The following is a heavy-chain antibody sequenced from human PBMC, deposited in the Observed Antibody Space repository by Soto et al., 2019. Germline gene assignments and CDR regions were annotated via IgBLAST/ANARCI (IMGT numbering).Heavy chain of an antibody. CDR3: ARDPVYDTPIDP. CDR2: IYYSGST. D-gene: IGHD3-9*01. J-gene: IGHJ5*02. V-gene: IGHV4-31*03. CDR1: GGSISSGGYY. Sequence: SETLSLTCPASGGSISSGGYYWSWIRQHPGKGLEWIGYIYYSGSTYYNPSLKSRVTISVDTPKNQFSLKLSSVTAADTAVYYCARDPVYDTPIDPWGQGTLVTVSS.